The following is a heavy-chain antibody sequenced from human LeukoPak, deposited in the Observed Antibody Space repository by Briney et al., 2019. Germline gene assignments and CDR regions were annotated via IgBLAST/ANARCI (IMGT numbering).Heavy chain of an antibody. Sequence: PSETLSLTCTVSGGSISSYHWSWIRQPPGKGLEWIGYIYHSGGTTYNPSLKSRVTISVDTSKNQFSLKLSSVTAADTAVYYCARHGIAVAGSSLFDPWGQGTLVTVSS. J-gene: IGHJ5*02. CDR3: ARHGIAVAGSSLFDP. CDR1: GGSISSYH. CDR2: IYHSGGT. V-gene: IGHV4-59*08. D-gene: IGHD6-19*01.